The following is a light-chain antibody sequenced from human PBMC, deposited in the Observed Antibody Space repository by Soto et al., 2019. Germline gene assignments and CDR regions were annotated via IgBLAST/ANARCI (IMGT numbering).Light chain of an antibody. Sequence: AIQLTQSPSSLSASVGDRVTITCRASQDISSALVWYQQKPGKAPKLLIHDASSLESGVPSRFSGSGSETDFTLTISSLQPDDFATYYCQQFNSYPRTFGHGTRLEIK. V-gene: IGKV1-13*02. J-gene: IGKJ5*01. CDR2: DAS. CDR3: QQFNSYPRT. CDR1: QDISSA.